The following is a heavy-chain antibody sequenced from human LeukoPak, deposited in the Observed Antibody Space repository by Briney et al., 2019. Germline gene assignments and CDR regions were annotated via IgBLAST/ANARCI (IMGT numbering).Heavy chain of an antibody. V-gene: IGHV4-31*03. CDR1: GGSISRGAYY. CDR3: ARVRISPGDYGD. CDR2: IYYSGNT. Sequence: SETLSLTCNVSGGSISRGAYYCSWIRQHPGNGLEWIGYIYYSGNTYYNPSLKSRLTISVDTSKNQFSLKLSSVTAADTAVYYCARVRISPGDYGDWGQGTLVTVSS. J-gene: IGHJ4*02. D-gene: IGHD4-17*01.